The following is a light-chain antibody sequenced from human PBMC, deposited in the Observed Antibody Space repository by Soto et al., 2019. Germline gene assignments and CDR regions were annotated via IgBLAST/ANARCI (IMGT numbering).Light chain of an antibody. CDR2: ATF. CDR1: QVISNW. V-gene: IGKV1-12*01. Sequence: DIQMTQSPSSVSGSVGDRVTITCRASQVISNWLAWYQQKPGEAPKLLVYATFILASGIPARFSGSGSGTEFTLTISSLQPEDFATYYCQQSYSRLWTFGQGTKVDI. CDR3: QQSYSRLWT. J-gene: IGKJ1*01.